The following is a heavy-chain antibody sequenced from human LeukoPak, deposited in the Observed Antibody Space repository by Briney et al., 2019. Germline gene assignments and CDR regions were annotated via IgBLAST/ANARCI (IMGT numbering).Heavy chain of an antibody. CDR1: GFTFSSYW. J-gene: IGHJ4*02. CDR3: ARTVVVVVGASDYFDY. D-gene: IGHD2-2*01. V-gene: IGHV3-7*03. Sequence: GGSLRLSCAASGFTFSSYWMTWVRQAPGKGLEWVAHIRQDGGVKYYMDSAKGRFTLSRDNAKSSLYLQMNSLRVEDTAMYFCARTVVVVVGASDYFDYWGQGTLVTVSS. CDR2: IRQDGGVK.